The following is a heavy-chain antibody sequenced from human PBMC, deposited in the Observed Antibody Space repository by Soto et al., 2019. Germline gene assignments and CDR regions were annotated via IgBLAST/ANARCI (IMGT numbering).Heavy chain of an antibody. D-gene: IGHD4-17*01. Sequence: GGSLRLSCAASGFTFSSYAMSWVRQAPGKGLEWVSAISGSGGSTYYADSVKGRFTISRDNSKNTLYLQMNSLRAEDTAVYYCAKDLSLEVTTLRTGGWYYFDYWGQGTLVTVSS. CDR3: AKDLSLEVTTLRTGGWYYFDY. CDR1: GFTFSSYA. CDR2: ISGSGGST. J-gene: IGHJ4*02. V-gene: IGHV3-23*01.